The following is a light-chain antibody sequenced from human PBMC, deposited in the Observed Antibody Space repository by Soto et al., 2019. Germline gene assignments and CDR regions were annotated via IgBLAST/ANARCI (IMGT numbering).Light chain of an antibody. V-gene: IGKV1-5*03. CDR3: QHYNSYSEA. CDR2: KAS. Sequence: EIQMTESPSTVSASVGDRVTITCRASQSISSWLSWYQQKPGKAHKLLIYKASTLESGVPSRFSGSGSGTEFTLTISSLQPDDFATYYCQHYNSYSEAFGQRTKVDI. CDR1: QSISSW. J-gene: IGKJ1*01.